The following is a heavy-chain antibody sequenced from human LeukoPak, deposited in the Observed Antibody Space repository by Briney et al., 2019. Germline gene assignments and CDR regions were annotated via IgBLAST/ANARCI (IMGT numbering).Heavy chain of an antibody. CDR1: GFTFSSYA. J-gene: IGHJ3*02. Sequence: GRSLRLSCAASGFTFSSYAMRWVRQAPGKGLEWVAVISYDGSSKYYADSVKGRFTISRDNSKNTLYLQMNSLRAEDTAVYYCASQGLAAGAFDIWGQGTMVTVSS. D-gene: IGHD6-25*01. V-gene: IGHV3-30*01. CDR3: ASQGLAAGAFDI. CDR2: ISYDGSSK.